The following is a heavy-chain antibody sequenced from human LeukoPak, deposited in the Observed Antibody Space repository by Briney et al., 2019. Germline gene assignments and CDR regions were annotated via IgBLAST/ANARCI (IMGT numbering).Heavy chain of an antibody. CDR1: GDSFTTYW. D-gene: IGHD3/OR15-3a*01. J-gene: IGHJ4*02. V-gene: IGHV5-51*01. CDR3: VRHRDWNYDY. CDR2: IYLGDSDT. Sequence: GESLKISCKGSGDSFTTYWIGWVRPMPGKGLEWMGIIYLGDSDTRYSPSFQGQVTISADKSINTAYLQWSSLKAPDTAMYYCVRHRDWNYDYWGQGTLVTVSS.